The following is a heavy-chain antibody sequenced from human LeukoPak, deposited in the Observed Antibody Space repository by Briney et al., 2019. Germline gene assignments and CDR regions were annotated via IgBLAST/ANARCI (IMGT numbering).Heavy chain of an antibody. CDR1: GFTVSSNY. Sequence: GGSRRLSCAASGFTVSSNYMSWVRQAPGKGLEWVSVIYSGGSTYYADSVKGRFTISRDNSKNTLYLQMNSLRAEDTAVYYCARELGYSSGWPPPYYYYGMDVWGQGTTVTVSS. V-gene: IGHV3-53*01. CDR3: ARELGYSSGWPPPYYYYGMDV. CDR2: IYSGGST. D-gene: IGHD6-19*01. J-gene: IGHJ6*02.